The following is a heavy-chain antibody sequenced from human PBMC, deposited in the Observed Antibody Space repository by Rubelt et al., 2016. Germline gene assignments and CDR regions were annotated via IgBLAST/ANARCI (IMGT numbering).Heavy chain of an antibody. CDR1: GGTFSSYA. Sequence: QVQLVQSGAEVKKPGSSVRVSCKASGGTFSSYAISWVRQAPGQGLEWMGWISAYNGNTNYAQKFLGRVTMNTDTATSTAYMELRSLRSDDTAVYYCARDQGNYAAGTDYWGQGTLVTVSS. D-gene: IGHD6-19*01. V-gene: IGHV1-18*01. J-gene: IGHJ4*02. CDR2: ISAYNGNT. CDR3: ARDQGNYAAGTDY.